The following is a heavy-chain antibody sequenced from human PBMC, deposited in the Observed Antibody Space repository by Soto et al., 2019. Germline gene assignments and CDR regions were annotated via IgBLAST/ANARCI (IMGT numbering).Heavy chain of an antibody. CDR3: ARGRRGYSYGYNWFDP. J-gene: IGHJ5*02. D-gene: IGHD5-18*01. Sequence: SGTLSLTCAVYGGSFSGYYWSWIRQPPGKGLEWIGEINHSGSTNYNPSLKSRVTISVDTSKNQFSLKLSSVTAADTAVYYCARGRRGYSYGYNWFDPWGQGTLVTVSS. CDR1: GGSFSGYY. V-gene: IGHV4-34*01. CDR2: INHSGST.